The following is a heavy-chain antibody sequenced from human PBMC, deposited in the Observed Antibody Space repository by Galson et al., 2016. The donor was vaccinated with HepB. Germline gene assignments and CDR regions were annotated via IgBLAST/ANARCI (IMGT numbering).Heavy chain of an antibody. CDR3: ARLFRDFVFEGSLYGLDV. Sequence: SLRLSCAASGFSFSLNTVHWVRQLPGKGLEWVALISYTGSNEIYAESVKGRFQISRDNSKNTLYLQMNNLRGEDTAVYYCARLFRDFVFEGSLYGLDVWGQGTTVIVSS. CDR1: GFSFSLNT. V-gene: IGHV3-30*04. J-gene: IGHJ6*02. CDR2: ISYTGSNE. D-gene: IGHD3-10*02.